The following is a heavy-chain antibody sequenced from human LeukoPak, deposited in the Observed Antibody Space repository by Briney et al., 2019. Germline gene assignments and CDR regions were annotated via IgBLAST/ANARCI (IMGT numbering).Heavy chain of an antibody. D-gene: IGHD3-22*01. Sequence: GGSLRLSCAASGFTFSSYAMSWVRQAPGKGLEWVSGISASGGSTHYADSVKGRLTFSRDNSKNTLYLQMNSLRAEDTAVYYCAKVYYYDSNSYYRYFDYWGQGTLVTVSS. CDR3: AKVYYYDSNSYYRYFDY. CDR2: ISASGGST. CDR1: GFTFSSYA. V-gene: IGHV3-23*01. J-gene: IGHJ4*02.